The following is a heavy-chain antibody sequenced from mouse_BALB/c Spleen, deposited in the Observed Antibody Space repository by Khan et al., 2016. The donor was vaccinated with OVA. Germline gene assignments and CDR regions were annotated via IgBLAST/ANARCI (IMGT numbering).Heavy chain of an antibody. CDR1: GFAFSSYD. Sequence: EVELVESGGGLVKPGGSLKLSCAASGFAFSSYDMSWVRQTPAKRLEWVATISSGGSYTYYPDSVKGRFTISRDNARNTLYLQMSSLRSEDTALYYCARGGFAYWGQGTLVTVSA. V-gene: IGHV5-9*02. CDR3: ARGGFAY. CDR2: ISSGGSYT. J-gene: IGHJ3*01.